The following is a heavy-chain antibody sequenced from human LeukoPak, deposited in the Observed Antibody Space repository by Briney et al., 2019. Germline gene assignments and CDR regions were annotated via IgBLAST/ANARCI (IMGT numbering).Heavy chain of an antibody. CDR1: GFTLSSYE. V-gene: IGHV3-48*03. J-gene: IGHJ3*02. CDR3: ARGDPDISFGVAGEAFDI. CDR2: ISSRGRNI. D-gene: IGHD3-3*01. Sequence: GGSLRLSCAASGFTLSSYEMNWVRQAPGKGLEWVSYISSRGRNIYYADSVKGRFTISRDNAKNSLYLLMNSLRAEDTAVYYCARGDPDISFGVAGEAFDIWGQGTMVTVSS.